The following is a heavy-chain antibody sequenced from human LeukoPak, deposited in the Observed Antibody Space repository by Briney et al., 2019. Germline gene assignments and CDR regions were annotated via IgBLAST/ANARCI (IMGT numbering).Heavy chain of an antibody. Sequence: PSETLSLTCAVSDDSFSSHYWTWIRQPPGKGLEWVGYISYIGTTNYNPSLKSRVTISIDTSKNQFSLKLSSVTAADTAVYYCARDLVTVTKGFDIWGQGTMVSVSS. CDR1: DDSFSSHY. V-gene: IGHV4-59*11. CDR3: ARDLVTVTKGFDI. J-gene: IGHJ3*02. D-gene: IGHD4-17*01. CDR2: ISYIGTT.